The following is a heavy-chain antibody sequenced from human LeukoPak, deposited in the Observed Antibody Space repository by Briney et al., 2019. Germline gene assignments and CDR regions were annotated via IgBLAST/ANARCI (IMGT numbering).Heavy chain of an antibody. Sequence: KPSVTLSLTCTVSGVSISSTGSFWGWIRQRPGKGLEWIGSIYTGGITYYNPSLKSRVTISEDTSKNQFSLKMTSMTAADTAIYYCWLEKVVAAYFDSWGQGTLVTVSS. CDR2: IYTGGIT. CDR3: WLEKVVAAYFDS. V-gene: IGHV4-39*07. D-gene: IGHD2-15*01. J-gene: IGHJ4*02. CDR1: GVSISSTGSF.